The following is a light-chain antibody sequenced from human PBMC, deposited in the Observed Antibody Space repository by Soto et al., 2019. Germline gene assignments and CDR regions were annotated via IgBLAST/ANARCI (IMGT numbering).Light chain of an antibody. J-gene: IGKJ1*01. Sequence: EIVMTQSPATLYVSPGERATLSCRASQSVSNFLAWYQQKPGQAPRLLIYGASNRATGIPDRFSGSGSGTDFTLTISRLEPEDFAVYYCQQYGSSGTFGQGTKVDIK. CDR1: QSVSNF. CDR3: QQYGSSGT. V-gene: IGKV3-20*01. CDR2: GAS.